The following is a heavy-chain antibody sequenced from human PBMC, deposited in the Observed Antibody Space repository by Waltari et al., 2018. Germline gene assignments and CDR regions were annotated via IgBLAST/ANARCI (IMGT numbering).Heavy chain of an antibody. V-gene: IGHV6-1*02. J-gene: IGHJ4*02. CDR2: TYYRSQWYY. CDR1: GDRVSSNNPA. CDR3: ARELENIFDY. Sequence: QVQLQQSGPRLVKPSQTLSLPCAISGDRVSSNNPAWNWIRQSPSRGLEWLGRTYYRSQWYYDYAVSVKSRITIKPDTSRNQFSLQLNSVGPEDTAVYYCARELENIFDYWGRGTLVSVSS.